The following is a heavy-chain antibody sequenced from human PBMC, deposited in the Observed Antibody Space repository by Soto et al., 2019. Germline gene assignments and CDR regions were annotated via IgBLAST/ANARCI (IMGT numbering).Heavy chain of an antibody. D-gene: IGHD3-16*01. V-gene: IGHV3-7*03. Sequence: GGSLRLSCAASGFSFSSYSMSWIRQAPGKGLEWLAHIHENGHFKFYVDSVKGRFTISRDNSHNTLYLQVHSLTAEDTAVYYCAKDRRAGGNSALYFDFWGQGAQVTV. CDR2: IHENGHFK. J-gene: IGHJ5*01. CDR3: AKDRRAGGNSALYFDF. CDR1: GFSFSSYS.